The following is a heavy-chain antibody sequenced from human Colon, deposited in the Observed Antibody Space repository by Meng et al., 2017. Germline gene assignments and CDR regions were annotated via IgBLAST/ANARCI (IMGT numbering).Heavy chain of an antibody. CDR2: ISSSGKII. V-gene: IGHV3-11*01. Sequence: VRVVEAGGGLAKPGGSLRLACAASGFTFRDYYMTWIRQAPGKGLERVSHISSSGKIIDYADSVKGRFTISRDNANNSLYLQMDSLTADDTAVYYCARDHGTGLDHWGQGALVTVSS. D-gene: IGHD1-14*01. CDR1: GFTFRDYY. CDR3: ARDHGTGLDH. J-gene: IGHJ4*02.